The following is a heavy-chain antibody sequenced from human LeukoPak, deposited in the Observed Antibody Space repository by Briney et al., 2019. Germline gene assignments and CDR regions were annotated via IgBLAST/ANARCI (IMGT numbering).Heavy chain of an antibody. CDR3: ARAGGYSGYDNDAFDI. Sequence: ASVKVSCKASGYTFTGYYMHWVRQAPGQGLEWMGWINPNSGGTNYAQKFQGRVTMTRDTPTSTAYMELSRLRSDDTAVYYCARAGGYSGYDNDAFDIWGQGTMVTVSS. D-gene: IGHD5-12*01. CDR1: GYTFTGYY. CDR2: INPNSGGT. V-gene: IGHV1-2*02. J-gene: IGHJ3*02.